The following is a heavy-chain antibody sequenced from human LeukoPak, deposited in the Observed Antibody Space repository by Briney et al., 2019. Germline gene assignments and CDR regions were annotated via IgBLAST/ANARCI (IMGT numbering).Heavy chain of an antibody. CDR1: GFVFSNYA. CDR3: AKESGSGYRSEGPHY. D-gene: IGHD6-19*01. CDR2: VRFGGSNE. Sequence: GGSLRLSCAASGFVFSNYAMHWVRQAPGKGLEWVAFVRFGGSNEYYADSVEGRFTISRDNSKNTLFLHMNSLRAEDTAVYSCAKESGSGYRSEGPHYWGLGTLVTVSS. J-gene: IGHJ4*02. V-gene: IGHV3-30*02.